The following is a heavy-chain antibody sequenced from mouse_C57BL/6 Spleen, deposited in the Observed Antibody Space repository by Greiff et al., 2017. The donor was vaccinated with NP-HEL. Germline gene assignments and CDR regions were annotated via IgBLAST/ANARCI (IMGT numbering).Heavy chain of an antibody. J-gene: IGHJ3*01. D-gene: IGHD3-2*02. V-gene: IGHV1-61*01. CDR3: ALTTQATFAY. Sequence: VQLQQPGAELVRPGSSVKLSCKASGYTFTSYWMDWVKQRPGQGLEWIGNIYPSDSETHYNQKFKDKATLTVDKSSSTAYMQLSSLTSEDSAVYYCALTTQATFAYWGQGTLVTVSA. CDR1: GYTFTSYW. CDR2: IYPSDSET.